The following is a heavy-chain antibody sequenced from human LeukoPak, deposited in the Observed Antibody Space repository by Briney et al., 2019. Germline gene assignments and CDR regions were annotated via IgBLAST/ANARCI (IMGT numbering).Heavy chain of an antibody. Sequence: SVTLSLTRTVSGGSLSSYYWSWLRQPAGTGLEWIGRIYTSGSTNYNPSLKSRVTMSVDTSKDQSSLKLSSVTAADTAVYYGVRGRGYSGHLYYYYYYYMDVWGKGTTVTISS. J-gene: IGHJ6*03. D-gene: IGHD5-12*01. V-gene: IGHV4-4*07. CDR2: IYTSGST. CDR3: VRGRGYSGHLYYYYYYYMDV. CDR1: GGSLSSYY.